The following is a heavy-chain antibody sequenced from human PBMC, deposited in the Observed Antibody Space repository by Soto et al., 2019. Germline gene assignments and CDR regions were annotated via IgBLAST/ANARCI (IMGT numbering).Heavy chain of an antibody. J-gene: IGHJ4*02. Sequence: PGGSLSLSCSISGFTSGNYAMNWVRQAPGKGLEWLSVISGSGLIAYYADSVKGRFTVSSDKPKSTVILQLTNLTLEDTAIYYCAQDERFWVPFRCGQGTLLTVSS. CDR2: ISGSGLIA. D-gene: IGHD7-27*01. V-gene: IGHV3-23*01. CDR3: AQDERFWVPFR. CDR1: GFTSGNYA.